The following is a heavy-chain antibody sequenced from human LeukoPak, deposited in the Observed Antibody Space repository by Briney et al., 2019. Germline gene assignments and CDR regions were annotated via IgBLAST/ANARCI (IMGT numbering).Heavy chain of an antibody. CDR3: ANEEIPNDN. CDR1: GFAFDNHA. Sequence: PEGSLRLSCAVSGFAFDNHAMTWVRQAPGKGLEWVSGISIRGDKTYYADSVEGRFTISRDNSKSTLYLQMNSLRAEDTAMYYCANEEIPNDNWGQGTLVTVSS. J-gene: IGHJ1*01. D-gene: IGHD2-2*02. V-gene: IGHV3-23*01. CDR2: ISIRGDKT.